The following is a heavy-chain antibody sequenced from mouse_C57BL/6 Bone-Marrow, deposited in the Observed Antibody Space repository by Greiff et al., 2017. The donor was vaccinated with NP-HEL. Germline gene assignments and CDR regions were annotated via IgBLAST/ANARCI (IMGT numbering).Heavy chain of an antibody. J-gene: IGHJ3*01. CDR3: VRDSSGYEAWFAY. Sequence: EVQLVESGGGLVQPKGSLKLSCAASGFSFNTYAMNWVRQAPGKGLEWVARIRSKSNNYATYYADSVKDRFTISRDDSESMLYLQMNNMKAEDTAMYYCVRDSSGYEAWFAYWGQGTLVTVSA. D-gene: IGHD3-2*02. CDR1: GFSFNTYA. V-gene: IGHV10-1*01. CDR2: IRSKSNNYAT.